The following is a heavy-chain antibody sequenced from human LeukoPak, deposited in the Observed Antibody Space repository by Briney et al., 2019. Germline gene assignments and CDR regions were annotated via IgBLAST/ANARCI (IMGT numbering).Heavy chain of an antibody. CDR3: ATGDDSSGYYYAPTFDY. V-gene: IGHV3-23*01. D-gene: IGHD3-22*01. J-gene: IGHJ4*02. CDR1: GFTFSSYA. Sequence: GGSLRLSCAASGFTFSSYAMTWVRQAPGQGLEWVSTISGSGGYTYNADSVKGRFTISRDNSKNTLYLQMNSLRAEDTAVYYCATGDDSSGYYYAPTFDYWGQGTLVTVSS. CDR2: ISGSGGYT.